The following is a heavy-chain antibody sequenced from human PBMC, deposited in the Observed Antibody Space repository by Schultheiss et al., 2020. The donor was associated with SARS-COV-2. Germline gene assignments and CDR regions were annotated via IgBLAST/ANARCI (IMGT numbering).Heavy chain of an antibody. D-gene: IGHD4-23*01. V-gene: IGHV3-30-3*01. CDR1: GFTFSSYA. CDR2: ISYDGSNK. CDR3: ARVTYIGDYSFSKGMDV. J-gene: IGHJ6*02. Sequence: GGSLRLSCAASGFTFSSYAMHWVRQAPGKGLEWVAVISYDGSNKYYADSVKGRFTISRDNSKNTLDLQMHSLRAEDTAVYYCARVTYIGDYSFSKGMDVWGQGTTVTVSS.